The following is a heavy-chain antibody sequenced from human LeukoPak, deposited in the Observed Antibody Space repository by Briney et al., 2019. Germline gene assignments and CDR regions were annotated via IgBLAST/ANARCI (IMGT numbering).Heavy chain of an antibody. CDR1: GGSISSGGYS. CDR3: ASYRNYYYGMDV. Sequence: SETLSLTCAVSGGSISSGGYSWSWIRQPPGKGLEWIGYIYHSGSTYYNPSLKSRVTISVDRSKNQFSLKLSSVTAADTAVYYCASYRNYYYGMDVWGQGTTVTVSS. CDR2: IYHSGST. V-gene: IGHV4-30-2*01. J-gene: IGHJ6*02. D-gene: IGHD1-26*01.